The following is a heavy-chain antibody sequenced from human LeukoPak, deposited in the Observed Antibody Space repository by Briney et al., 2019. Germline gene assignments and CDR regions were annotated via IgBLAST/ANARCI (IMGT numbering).Heavy chain of an antibody. Sequence: SETLSLTCTVSGDSISTSNSYWGWIRQPPGKGLEWIGSIYYSGSTYYNPSLKSRVTISVDTSKNQFSLKLSSVTAADTAVYYCARVNTPVDIVVVPAAIKEGYYFDYWGQGTLVTVSS. CDR1: GDSISTSNSY. CDR2: IYYSGST. CDR3: ARVNTPVDIVVVPAAIKEGYYFDY. D-gene: IGHD2-2*03. V-gene: IGHV4-39*07. J-gene: IGHJ4*02.